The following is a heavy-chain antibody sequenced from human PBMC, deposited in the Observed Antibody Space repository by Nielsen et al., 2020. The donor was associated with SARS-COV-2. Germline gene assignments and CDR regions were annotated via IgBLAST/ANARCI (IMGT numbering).Heavy chain of an antibody. Sequence: GESLKISCAASGFTFSGSAMHWVRQASGKGLEWVGHVRSKANNYATEYAASVKGRFIISRDDSKNTAYLQMNSLKTEDTAIYYCTSPGGVGSTDIFYGLDLWGQGTTVTVSS. CDR2: VRSKANNYAT. V-gene: IGHV3-73*01. D-gene: IGHD1-26*01. CDR1: GFTFSGSA. J-gene: IGHJ6*02. CDR3: TSPGGVGSTDIFYGLDL.